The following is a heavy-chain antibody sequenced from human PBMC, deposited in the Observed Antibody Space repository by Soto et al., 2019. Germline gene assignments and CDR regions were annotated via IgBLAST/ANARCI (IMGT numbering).Heavy chain of an antibody. CDR1: GGSISSSNW. D-gene: IGHD4-4*01. V-gene: IGHV4-4*02. Sequence: SENLSLTCAVSGGSISSSNWWSWGRQPPGKGLEWIGNIGYSGTAYFNPSLGTRVTFPVDTSKNQFSLTLYSVTAADTAVYYCERTTGSNLDFWGQGILVTVTS. J-gene: IGHJ4*02. CDR2: IGYSGTA. CDR3: ERTTGSNLDF.